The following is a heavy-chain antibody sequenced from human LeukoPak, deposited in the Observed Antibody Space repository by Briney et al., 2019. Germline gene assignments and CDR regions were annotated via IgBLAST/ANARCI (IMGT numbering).Heavy chain of an antibody. CDR1: GFTFDDYG. Sequence: GGSLRLSCAASGFTFDDYGMSWVRQAPGKGLEWVSGINWNGGSTGYADSVKGRFTISRVNAKNFLYLQMNSLRAEDTALYYCARVGTAMATDKFDYWGQGTLVTVSS. CDR2: INWNGGST. CDR3: ARVGTAMATDKFDY. V-gene: IGHV3-20*04. D-gene: IGHD5-18*01. J-gene: IGHJ4*02.